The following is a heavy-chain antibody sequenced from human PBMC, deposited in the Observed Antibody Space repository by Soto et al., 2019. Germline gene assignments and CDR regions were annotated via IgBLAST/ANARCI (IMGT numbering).Heavy chain of an antibody. Sequence: SETLSLTCTVSGGSMSSYYWSWIRQPPGKGLEWIGYIYYSGSTIYNPSLKSRVTISVDTSKNQFSLKLSSVTAADTAVYYWARYGSGSSVWFDPWGQGTLVTVSS. CDR1: GGSMSSYY. CDR3: ARYGSGSSVWFDP. J-gene: IGHJ5*02. CDR2: IYYSGST. D-gene: IGHD3-10*01. V-gene: IGHV4-59*01.